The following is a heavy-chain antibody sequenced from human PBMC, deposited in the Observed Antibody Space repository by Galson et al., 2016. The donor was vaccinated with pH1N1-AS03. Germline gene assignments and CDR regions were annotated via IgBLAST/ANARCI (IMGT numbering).Heavy chain of an antibody. D-gene: IGHD6-19*01. CDR2: IYPGVNA. V-gene: IGHV4-38-2*02. CDR3: ARPPRVISVAGTFPSRFAP. J-gene: IGHJ5*02. CDR1: GYSITTGHY. Sequence: ETLSLTCTVSGYSITTGHYWGWIRQPPGKGLEWIGSIYPGVNADYNPSLTSRVTISVDTSKNQFSLKLSSGTAAQTAVYYCARPPRVISVAGTFPSRFAPWGQGTLVTVSS.